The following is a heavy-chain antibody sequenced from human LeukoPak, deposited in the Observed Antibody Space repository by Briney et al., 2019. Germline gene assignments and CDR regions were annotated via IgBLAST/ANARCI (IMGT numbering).Heavy chain of an antibody. CDR1: GGTFSSYA. V-gene: IGHV1-69*01. J-gene: IGHJ5*02. Sequence: SVKVSCKASGGTFSSYAISWVRQAPGQGLEWMGGIIPIFGTANYAQKFQGRVTITADESTSTAYMELSSLRSEDTAVYYCARALRGVVVLAAREDWFDPWGQGTLVTVSS. CDR2: IIPIFGTA. D-gene: IGHD2-15*01. CDR3: ARALRGVVVLAAREDWFDP.